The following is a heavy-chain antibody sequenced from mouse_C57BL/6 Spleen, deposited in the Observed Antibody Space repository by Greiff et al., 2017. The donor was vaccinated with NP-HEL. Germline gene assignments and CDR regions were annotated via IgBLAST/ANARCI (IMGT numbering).Heavy chain of an antibody. CDR3: ARAYYSNVAWFAY. CDR2: IDPSDSET. Sequence: QVQLQQPGAELVRPGSSVKLSCKASGYTFTSYWMHWVKQRPIQGLEWIGNIDPSDSETHYNQKFKDKATLTVDKSSSTAYMQLSSLTSEDSAVYYCARAYYSNVAWFAYWGQGTLVTVSA. D-gene: IGHD2-5*01. J-gene: IGHJ3*01. CDR1: GYTFTSYW. V-gene: IGHV1-52*01.